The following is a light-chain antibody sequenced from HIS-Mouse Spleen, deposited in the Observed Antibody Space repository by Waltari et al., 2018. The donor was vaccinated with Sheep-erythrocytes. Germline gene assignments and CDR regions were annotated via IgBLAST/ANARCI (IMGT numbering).Light chain of an antibody. J-gene: IGLJ1*01. CDR1: SSDVGGFNY. CDR2: DVS. CDR3: CSYAGSYNQV. V-gene: IGLV2-11*01. Sequence: QSALPPPRSVSGSPGQSVTISCTGTSSDVGGFNYVSWYQQHLGKAPKLMVHDVSKRPGGVPARFAGTTAGRPASLTISGLQAEDEADYYCCSYAGSYNQVFATGTKVTVL.